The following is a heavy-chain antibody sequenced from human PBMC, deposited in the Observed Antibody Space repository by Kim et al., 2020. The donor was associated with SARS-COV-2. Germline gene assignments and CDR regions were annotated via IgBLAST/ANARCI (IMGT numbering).Heavy chain of an antibody. V-gene: IGHV1-18*04. CDR2: ISAYNGNT. J-gene: IGHJ6*02. CDR3: ARDRWIMAAAGTPNMDV. Sequence: ASVKVSCKASGYTFTSYGISWVRQAPGQGLEWMGWISAYNGNTNYAQKLQGRVTMTTDTSTSTAYMELRSLRSDDTAVYYCARDRWIMAAAGTPNMDVWGQGTTVTVSS. D-gene: IGHD6-13*01. CDR1: GYTFTSYG.